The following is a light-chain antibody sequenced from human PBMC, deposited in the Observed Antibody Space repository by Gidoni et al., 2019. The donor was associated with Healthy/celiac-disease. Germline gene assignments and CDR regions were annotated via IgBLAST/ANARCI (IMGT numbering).Light chain of an antibody. CDR2: DVS. V-gene: IGLV2-14*01. CDR3: SSYTSSRGV. Sequence: QSALTQPASVSVSPGQSITLSCTGTSSEVGGFNYVSWYQQHPCKAPKLMIYDVSNRPSGVPDRFSGSKSGNTASLTISGLQAEDEADYYCSSYTSSRGVFGGGTKLTVL. CDR1: SSEVGGFNY. J-gene: IGLJ3*02.